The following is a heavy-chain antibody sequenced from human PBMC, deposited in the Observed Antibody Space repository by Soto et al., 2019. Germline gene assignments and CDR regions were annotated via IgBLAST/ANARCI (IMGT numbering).Heavy chain of an antibody. J-gene: IGHJ4*02. CDR3: AADFLFGGWYFGY. V-gene: IGHV1-58*02. CDR2: IVVGSDNT. CDR1: SRTSTSSS. Sequence: VQVSCKSSSRTSTSSSRHRLRQPRGQRLAWIGWIVVGSDNTNYAQQFQERVTITRAMSTSTAYMELSSLRYEDTAVYYCAADFLFGGWYFGYWGQGTLVTVSS. D-gene: IGHD6-19*01.